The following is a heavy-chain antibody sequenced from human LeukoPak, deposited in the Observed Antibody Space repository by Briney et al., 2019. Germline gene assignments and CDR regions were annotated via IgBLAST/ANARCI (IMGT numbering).Heavy chain of an antibody. Sequence: PGGSLRLSCAASGFTFSSYAMHWVRQAPGKGLEWVAVISYDGSNKYYADSVKGRFTIPRDNSKNTLYLQMNSLRAEDTAVYYCARGAGGYCSGGSCYTLFDPWGQGTLVTVSS. D-gene: IGHD2-15*01. V-gene: IGHV3-30-3*01. CDR2: ISYDGSNK. CDR1: GFTFSSYA. J-gene: IGHJ5*02. CDR3: ARGAGGYCSGGSCYTLFDP.